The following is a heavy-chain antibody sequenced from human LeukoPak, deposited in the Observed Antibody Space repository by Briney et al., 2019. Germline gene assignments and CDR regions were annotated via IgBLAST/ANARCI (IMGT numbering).Heavy chain of an antibody. Sequence: GGSLRLSCAVSGFTFSRYWMNWVRQAPGKGLEWVANIKEDGSEKYYVDSVKGQFTLSRDNTKNSLYLQMNSLRAEDTAVYYCARDPNGYKYFDYWGQGTLVTVSS. J-gene: IGHJ4*02. D-gene: IGHD5-24*01. CDR1: GFTFSRYW. V-gene: IGHV3-7*01. CDR2: IKEDGSEK. CDR3: ARDPNGYKYFDY.